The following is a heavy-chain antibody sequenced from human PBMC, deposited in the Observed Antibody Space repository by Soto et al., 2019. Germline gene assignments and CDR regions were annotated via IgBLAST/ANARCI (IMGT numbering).Heavy chain of an antibody. Sequence: PGGSLRLSCAASGFTFSSYAMSWVRQAPGKGLEWVSAISGSGGSTYYADSVKGRFTISRDNSKNTLYLQMNSLRAEDTAVYYCAKFMIVEGPLNHNLPSNAFDIWGQGKMVTVSS. CDR3: AKFMIVEGPLNHNLPSNAFDI. J-gene: IGHJ3*02. V-gene: IGHV3-23*01. D-gene: IGHD3-22*01. CDR1: GFTFSSYA. CDR2: ISGSGGST.